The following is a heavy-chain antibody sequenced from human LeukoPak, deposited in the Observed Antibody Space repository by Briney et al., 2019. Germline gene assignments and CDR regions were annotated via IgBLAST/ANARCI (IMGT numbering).Heavy chain of an antibody. Sequence: TSETLSLTCTVSGGSISSSSYYWGWIRQPPGKGLEWIGSIYYSGSTYYNPSLKSRVTISVDTSKNQFSLKLSSVTAADTAVYYCASLRVVVPADWGQGTLVTVSS. D-gene: IGHD2-2*01. CDR2: IYYSGST. CDR3: ASLRVVVPAD. V-gene: IGHV4-39*01. J-gene: IGHJ4*02. CDR1: GGSISSSSYY.